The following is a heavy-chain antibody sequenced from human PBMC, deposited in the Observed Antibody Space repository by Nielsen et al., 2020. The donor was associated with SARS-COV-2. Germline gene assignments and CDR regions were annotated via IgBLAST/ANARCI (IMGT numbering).Heavy chain of an antibody. J-gene: IGHJ4*02. Sequence: GESLKISCAASGFTFSSYWMSWVRQAPGKGLEWVANIKQDGSEKYYVDSVKGRFTISRDNAKNTLYLQMNSLRAEDTAVYYCVKDKSGIDDDWGQGTLVTVSS. CDR2: IKQDGSEK. CDR3: VKDKSGIDDD. D-gene: IGHD1-26*01. CDR1: GFTFSSYW. V-gene: IGHV3-7*01.